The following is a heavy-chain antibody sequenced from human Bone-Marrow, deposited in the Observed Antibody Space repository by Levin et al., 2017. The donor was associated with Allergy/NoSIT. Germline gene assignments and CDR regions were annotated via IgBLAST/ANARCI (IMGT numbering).Heavy chain of an antibody. J-gene: IGHJ4*02. CDR1: GFTFSSYG. CDR3: AKGLQWLRLDIPYDY. V-gene: IGHV3-30*18. CDR2: ISHDGTDK. Sequence: GGSLRLSCAASGFTFSSYGMHWVRQAPGKGLEWVALISHDGTDKYSADSVKGRFTISRDNSKNTLFLQMNSLRAEDTAVYYCAKGLQWLRLDIPYDYWGEGTLVTVSS. D-gene: IGHD5-12*01.